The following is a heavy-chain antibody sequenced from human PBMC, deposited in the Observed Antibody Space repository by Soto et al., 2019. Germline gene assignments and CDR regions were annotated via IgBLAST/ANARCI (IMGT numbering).Heavy chain of an antibody. V-gene: IGHV1-69*13. D-gene: IGHD1-26*01. J-gene: IGHJ4*02. CDR2: IIPIFGTA. Sequence: ASVKVSCKASGGTFSSYAISWVRQAPGQGLEWMGGIIPIFGTANYAQKFQGRVTITADESTSTAYMELSSLRSEDTAVYYCARVQHRDQVGATNSDYWGQGTLVTVS. CDR3: ARVQHRDQVGATNSDY. CDR1: GGTFSSYA.